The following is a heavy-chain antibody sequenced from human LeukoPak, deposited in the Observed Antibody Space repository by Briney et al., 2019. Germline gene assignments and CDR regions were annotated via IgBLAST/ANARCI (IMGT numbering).Heavy chain of an antibody. CDR1: GGSISSSSYY. J-gene: IGHJ6*03. CDR3: ARLRVYYGSGSRANMDV. D-gene: IGHD3-10*01. Sequence: PSETLSLTCTVSGGSISSSSYYWGWIRQPPGKGLEWIGSIYYSGSTYYNPSLKSRVTISVDTSKNQFSLKLSSVTAADTAVYYCARLRVYYGSGSRANMDVWGKGTTVTISS. V-gene: IGHV4-39*07. CDR2: IYYSGST.